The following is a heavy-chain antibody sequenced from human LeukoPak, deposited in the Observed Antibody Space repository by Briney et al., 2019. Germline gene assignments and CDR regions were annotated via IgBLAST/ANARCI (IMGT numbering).Heavy chain of an antibody. CDR1: GFTFSSYA. J-gene: IGHJ4*02. CDR2: ISGSGGGT. CDR3: AKDPCSSTSCYPFDY. D-gene: IGHD2-2*01. V-gene: IGHV3-23*01. Sequence: PGGSLRLSCAASGFTFSSYAMSWVRQAPGKGLEWVSAISGSGGGTYYADSVKGRFTISRDNSKNTLYLQMNSLRAEDTAVYYCAKDPCSSTSCYPFDYWGQGTLVTVSS.